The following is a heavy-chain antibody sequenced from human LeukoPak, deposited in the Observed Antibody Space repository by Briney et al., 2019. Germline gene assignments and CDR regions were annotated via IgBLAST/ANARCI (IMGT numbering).Heavy chain of an antibody. D-gene: IGHD4-23*01. CDR3: ARSVVTLYWYFDL. Sequence: PSETLSLTCTVSGGSIGSYYWSWIRQPPGKGLEWIGYIYYSGSTNYNPSLKSRVTISVDTSKNQFSLKLSSVTTADTAVYYCARSVVTLYWYFDLWGRGTLVTVSS. CDR1: GGSIGSYY. J-gene: IGHJ2*01. CDR2: IYYSGST. V-gene: IGHV4-59*01.